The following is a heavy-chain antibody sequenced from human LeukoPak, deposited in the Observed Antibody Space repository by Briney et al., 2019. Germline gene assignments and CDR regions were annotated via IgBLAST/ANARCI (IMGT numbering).Heavy chain of an antibody. CDR3: ARSRPSTTVVTLDFDAFDI. J-gene: IGHJ3*02. V-gene: IGHV1-3*01. Sequence: ASVKVSCKASGYTFTSYAMHWVRQAPGQRLEWMGWINAGNGNTKYSQKFQGRVTITRDTSASTAYMELSSLRSEDTAVYYCARSRPSTTVVTLDFDAFDIWGQGTMVTVSS. CDR1: GYTFTSYA. CDR2: INAGNGNT. D-gene: IGHD4-23*01.